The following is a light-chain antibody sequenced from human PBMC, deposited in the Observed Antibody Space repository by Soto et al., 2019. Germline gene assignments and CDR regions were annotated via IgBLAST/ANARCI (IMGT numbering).Light chain of an antibody. CDR2: GAS. CDR3: QQRSNWLIT. V-gene: IGKV1-39*01. J-gene: IGKJ5*01. CDR1: QYIGDF. Sequence: DIQMTQSPSSLSASVGDRVTITCRASQYIGDFLNWYQQTPGKAPKLLIFGASNLHIGVPSRFSGSGSGTEFTLTINSLEPEDFAVYYCQQRSNWLITFGQGTRLEIK.